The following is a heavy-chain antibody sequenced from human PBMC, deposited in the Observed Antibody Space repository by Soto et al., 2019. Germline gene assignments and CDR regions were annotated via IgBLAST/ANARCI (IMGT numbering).Heavy chain of an antibody. Sequence: GESLTISCKGSGYSFTSYWIGWVRQMPGKGLEWMGIIYAGDSYTRYSPSFQGQVTISADKSISTAYLQWSSLKASDTAMYYCARLGAAAGSDYWGQGTLVTVSS. CDR3: ARLGAAAGSDY. V-gene: IGHV5-51*01. J-gene: IGHJ4*02. CDR2: IYAGDSYT. CDR1: GYSFTSYW. D-gene: IGHD6-13*01.